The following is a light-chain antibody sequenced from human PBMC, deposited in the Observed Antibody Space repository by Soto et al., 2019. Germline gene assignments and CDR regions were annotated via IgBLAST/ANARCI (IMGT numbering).Light chain of an antibody. V-gene: IGKV3-15*01. CDR3: QQYNNWPPWT. Sequence: EIVMTQSPATLSVSPGERATLSCRASQSVSSNLAWYQQKPGQAPRLLIYGASTRATGIPARFSGSGSGTEFTLIISTLQSEDFAVYYCQQYNNWPPWTFGQGTKVEFK. CDR1: QSVSSN. CDR2: GAS. J-gene: IGKJ1*01.